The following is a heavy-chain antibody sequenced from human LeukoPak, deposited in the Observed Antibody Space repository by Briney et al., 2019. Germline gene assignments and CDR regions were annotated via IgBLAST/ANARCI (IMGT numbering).Heavy chain of an antibody. CDR1: GFTFDDYA. J-gene: IGHJ4*02. CDR3: AKDISSSWYNGYFDY. Sequence: GRSLRLSCAASGFTFDDYAMHWVRQAPGKGLEWVSGISWNSGSIGYADSVKGRFTISRDNAKNSLYLQMNSLRAEDTALYYCAKDISSSWYNGYFDYWGQGTLVTVSP. D-gene: IGHD6-13*01. CDR2: ISWNSGSI. V-gene: IGHV3-9*01.